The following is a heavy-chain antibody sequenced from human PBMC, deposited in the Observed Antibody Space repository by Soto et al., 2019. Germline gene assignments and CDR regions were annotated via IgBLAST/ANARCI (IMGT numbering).Heavy chain of an antibody. D-gene: IGHD3-10*01. Sequence: VGSLRLSCAASGFPFSHYWMHWVRQTPGKVLVWVSRINPAGTITNYADSVKVRFTISRDTSKNTLSLQMDSLRAEDTAVYYCVRPLPSGRNYGMDVWGQGTTVTVSS. V-gene: IGHV3-74*01. J-gene: IGHJ6*02. CDR3: VRPLPSGRNYGMDV. CDR2: INPAGTIT. CDR1: GFPFSHYW.